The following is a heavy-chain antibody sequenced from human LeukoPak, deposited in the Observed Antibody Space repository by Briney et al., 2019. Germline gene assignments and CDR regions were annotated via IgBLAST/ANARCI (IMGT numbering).Heavy chain of an antibody. V-gene: IGHV3-23*01. Sequence: GGSLRLCCAASGFTFSSYAMSWVRQAPGKGLEWVSAISGSGGSTYYADSVKGRFTISRDNSKNTLYLQMNSLRAEDTAVYYCAKDHYYDSSGYYGFDYWDQGTLVTVSS. D-gene: IGHD3-22*01. J-gene: IGHJ4*02. CDR2: ISGSGGST. CDR3: AKDHYYDSSGYYGFDY. CDR1: GFTFSSYA.